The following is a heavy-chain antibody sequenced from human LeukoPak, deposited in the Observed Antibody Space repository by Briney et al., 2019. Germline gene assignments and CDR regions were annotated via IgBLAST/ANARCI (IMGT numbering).Heavy chain of an antibody. CDR2: ITSPVGHI. J-gene: IGHJ4*02. D-gene: IGHD6-19*01. CDR1: GFTLSTYS. Sequence: KSGGSLRLSCAASGFTLSTYSMNWVRQAPGKGLEWVASITSPVGHIYYADSLKGRITISRDNAKSSLYLQMNSLRGEDTAVYYCATDGQSSGWYGFDYWGQGTLVTVSS. V-gene: IGHV3-21*01. CDR3: ATDGQSSGWYGFDY.